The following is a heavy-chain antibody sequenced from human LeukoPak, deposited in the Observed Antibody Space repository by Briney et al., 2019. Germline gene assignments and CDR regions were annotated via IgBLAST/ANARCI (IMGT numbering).Heavy chain of an antibody. V-gene: IGHV3-30*02. CDR3: AKDDRRRWLQSPSGYFDY. D-gene: IGHD5-24*01. CDR1: GFTFSSYA. J-gene: IGHJ4*02. Sequence: GRSLRLSCAASGFTFSSYAMHWVRQAPGKGLEWVAFIRYDGSNKYYADSVKGRFTISRDNSKNTLYLQMNSLRAEDTAVYYCAKDDRRRWLQSPSGYFDYWGQGTLVTVSS. CDR2: IRYDGSNK.